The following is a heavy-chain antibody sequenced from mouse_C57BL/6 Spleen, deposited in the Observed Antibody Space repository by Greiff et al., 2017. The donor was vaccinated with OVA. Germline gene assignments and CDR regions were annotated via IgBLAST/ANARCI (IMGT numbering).Heavy chain of an antibody. J-gene: IGHJ3*01. CDR1: GYTFTSYD. D-gene: IGHD1-1*01. CDR3: ARITTVVDPWFAY. V-gene: IGHV1-85*01. CDR2: IYPRDGST. Sequence: QVQLKQSGPELVKPGASVKLSCKASGYTFTSYDINWVKQRPGQGLEWIGWIYPRDGSTKYNEKFKGKATLTVDTSSSTAYMELHSLTSEDSAVYFCARITTVVDPWFAYWGQGTLVTVSA.